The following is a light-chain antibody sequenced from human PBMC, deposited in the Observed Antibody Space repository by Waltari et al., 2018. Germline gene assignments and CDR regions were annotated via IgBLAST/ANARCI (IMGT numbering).Light chain of an antibody. CDR1: QSVNSY. J-gene: IGKJ4*01. CDR2: DAS. CDR3: QQRSNWPT. Sequence: EIVLTQSPATLSLSPGERATLSCRASQSVNSYLAWYQQKPGQAPRLLIYDASNMATGIPARFSGSVSGTDFTLTISSLEPEDVAVYYCQQRSNWPTCGGGTKVEIK. V-gene: IGKV3-11*01.